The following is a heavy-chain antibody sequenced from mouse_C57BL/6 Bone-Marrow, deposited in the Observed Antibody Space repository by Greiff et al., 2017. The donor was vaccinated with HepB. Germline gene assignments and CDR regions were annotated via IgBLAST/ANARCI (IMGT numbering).Heavy chain of an antibody. J-gene: IGHJ2*01. CDR1: GFTFSSYA. Sequence: EVKLMESGGGLVKPGGSLKLSCAASGFTFSSYAMSWVRQTPEKRLEWVATISDGGSYTYYPDNVKGRFTISRDNAKNNLYLQMSHLKSEDTAMYYCAREGVLLWSYFDYWGQGTTLTVSS. V-gene: IGHV5-4*01. CDR2: ISDGGSYT. CDR3: AREGVLLWSYFDY. D-gene: IGHD2-1*01.